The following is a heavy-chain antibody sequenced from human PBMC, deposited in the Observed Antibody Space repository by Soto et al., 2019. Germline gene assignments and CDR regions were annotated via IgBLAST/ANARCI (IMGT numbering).Heavy chain of an antibody. CDR2: ISGSGGST. Sequence: GGSLRLSCASSGFTFSSYAMSLVRQAPGKGLEWVSAISGSGGSTFYADSVKGRFTISRDNSKNTLYLQMNSLRAEDTAVYYCAKAAISVVVAAQVDYWGQGTLVTVSS. J-gene: IGHJ4*02. V-gene: IGHV3-23*01. CDR1: GFTFSSYA. CDR3: AKAAISVVVAAQVDY. D-gene: IGHD2-15*01.